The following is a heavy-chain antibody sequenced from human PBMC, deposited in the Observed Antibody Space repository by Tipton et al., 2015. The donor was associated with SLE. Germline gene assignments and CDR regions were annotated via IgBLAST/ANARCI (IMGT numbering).Heavy chain of an antibody. V-gene: IGHV4-30-2*01. J-gene: IGHJ5*02. CDR3: ARNENIAAAGTGWFDP. CDR1: GGSISSGGYS. D-gene: IGHD6-13*01. CDR2: IYHSGST. Sequence: TLPLTCTVSGGSISSGGYSWSWIRQPPGKGLEWIGYIYHSGSTYYNPSLKSRVTISVDTSKNQFSLKLSSVTAADTAVYYCARNENIAAAGTGWFDPWGQGTLVTVSS.